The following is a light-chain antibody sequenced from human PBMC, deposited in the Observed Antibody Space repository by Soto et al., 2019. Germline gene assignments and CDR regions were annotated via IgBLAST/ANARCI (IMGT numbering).Light chain of an antibody. CDR3: QQYNNWPWT. Sequence: EIVMKQSPATLSVSPGERATLSCRASQSVSSNLAWYQQKPGQAPRLLIYGASTRATGIPARFSGSGSGTECTLTISGLHTEDFAVYYCQQYNNWPWTFGQGTKVEIK. CDR1: QSVSSN. V-gene: IGKV3-15*01. CDR2: GAS. J-gene: IGKJ1*01.